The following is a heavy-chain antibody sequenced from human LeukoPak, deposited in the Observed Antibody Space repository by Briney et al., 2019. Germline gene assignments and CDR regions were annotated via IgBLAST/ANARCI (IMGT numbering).Heavy chain of an antibody. CDR1: GFTFSSHA. J-gene: IGHJ4*02. V-gene: IGHV3-23*01. CDR3: ARARLEAFDY. CDR2: ISDSGGRT. Sequence: GGSLRLSCAASGFTFSSHAMNWVRQAPGKGLEWVSAISDSGGRTYYADSVKGRFTISRDNSKNTLYLQMNSLRAEDTAVYYCARARLEAFDYWGQGTLVTVSS. D-gene: IGHD1-1*01.